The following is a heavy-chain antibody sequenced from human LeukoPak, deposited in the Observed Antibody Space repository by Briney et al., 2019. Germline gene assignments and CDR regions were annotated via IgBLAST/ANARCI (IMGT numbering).Heavy chain of an antibody. CDR2: IYYSGST. D-gene: IGHD2-15*01. J-gene: IGHJ5*02. V-gene: IGHV4-30-4*07. CDR3: ARGYCSGGSCYSGWFDP. Sequence: SETLSLTCAVSGGSISSGGYSWSWIRQPPGKGLEWIGYIYYSGSTYYNPSLKSRVTISVDTSKNQFSLKLSSVTAADTAVYYCARGYCSGGSCYSGWFDPWGQGTLVTVSS. CDR1: GGSISSGGYS.